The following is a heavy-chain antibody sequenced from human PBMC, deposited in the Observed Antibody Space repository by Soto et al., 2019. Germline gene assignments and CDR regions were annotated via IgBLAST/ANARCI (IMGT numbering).Heavy chain of an antibody. CDR3: ARLPDYYGSGSYYPNFYYYYYYMDV. Sequence: SETLSLTCTVSGGSISSYYWSWIRQPPGKGLEWIGYIYYSGSTNYNPSLKSRVTISVDTSKNQFSLKLSSVTAADTAVYYCARLPDYYGSGSYYPNFYYYYYYMDVWGKGTTVTVSS. J-gene: IGHJ6*03. CDR1: GGSISSYY. V-gene: IGHV4-59*08. D-gene: IGHD3-10*01. CDR2: IYYSGST.